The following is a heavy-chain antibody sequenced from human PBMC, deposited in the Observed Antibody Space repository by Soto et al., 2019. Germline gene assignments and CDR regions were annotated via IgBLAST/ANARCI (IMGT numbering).Heavy chain of an antibody. J-gene: IGHJ6*02. Sequence: TLSLTCAISGYSVSSNSAVWNWIRQSPSRGLEWLGRTYYRSKWYNDYAVSVKSRITINPDTSKNQFSLQLNSVTPEDTAVYYCERAPPTVPGTHVWRQGTTVTVSS. CDR2: TYYRSKWYN. D-gene: IGHD1-26*01. CDR1: GYSVSSNSAV. V-gene: IGHV6-1*01. CDR3: ERAPPTVPGTHV.